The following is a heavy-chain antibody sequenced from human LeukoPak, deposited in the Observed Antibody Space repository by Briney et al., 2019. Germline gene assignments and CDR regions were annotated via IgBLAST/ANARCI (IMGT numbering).Heavy chain of an antibody. Sequence: GGSLRLSCAASGFPFSSYSMNWVRQAPGKGLEWVSSISSSSSYIYYADSVKGRFTISRDNAKNSLYLQMNILRAEDTAVYYCAKGPAMIVVVNGPEYFQHWGQGTLVTVSS. J-gene: IGHJ1*01. V-gene: IGHV3-21*01. CDR2: ISSSSSYI. D-gene: IGHD3-22*01. CDR3: AKGPAMIVVVNGPEYFQH. CDR1: GFPFSSYS.